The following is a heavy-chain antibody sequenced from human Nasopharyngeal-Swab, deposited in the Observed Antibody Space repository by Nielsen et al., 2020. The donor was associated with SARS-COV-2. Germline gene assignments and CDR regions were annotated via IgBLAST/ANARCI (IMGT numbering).Heavy chain of an antibody. CDR1: GVSITSQY. CDR2: ISHNSGT. Sequence: SETLSLTCTVSGVSITSQYWSWIRQPPGKGREWIGYISHNSGTSYNPSLKSRVTMFMDTSKNQFSLRLTSVTAADTAVYYCAKEGATGWFDPCGQGTLVTVSS. CDR3: AKEGATGWFDP. V-gene: IGHV4-59*11. J-gene: IGHJ5*02.